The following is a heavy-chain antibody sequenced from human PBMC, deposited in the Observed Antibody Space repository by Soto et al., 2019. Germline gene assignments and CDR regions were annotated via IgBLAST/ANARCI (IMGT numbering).Heavy chain of an antibody. CDR2: IYYSGST. V-gene: IGHV4-59*08. D-gene: IGHD3-16*01. Sequence: PSETLSLTCTVSGGSISSYYWSWIRQPPGKGLEWIGYIYYSGSTNYNPSLKSRVTISVDTSKNQFSLKLSSVTAADTAVYYCARPFREGRPLGYFDLWGRGTLVTVSS. CDR1: GGSISSYY. J-gene: IGHJ2*01. CDR3: ARPFREGRPLGYFDL.